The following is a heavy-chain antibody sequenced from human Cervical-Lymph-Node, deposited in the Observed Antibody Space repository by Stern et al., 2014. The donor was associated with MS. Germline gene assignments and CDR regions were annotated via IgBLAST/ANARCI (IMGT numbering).Heavy chain of an antibody. CDR2: VSYDGTQS. Sequence: VQLVESGGGVVRPGRSLSLSCVGSGFTFSTYAMHWVRQAPGKGLEWVACVSYDGTQSNSTDSVKARFSISRDNSKNTLYLHMNSLRDEDTAVYFCARGGRGVGLEYWGQGALVTVSS. D-gene: IGHD3-10*01. J-gene: IGHJ4*02. V-gene: IGHV3-30-3*01. CDR3: ARGGRGVGLEY. CDR1: GFTFSTYA.